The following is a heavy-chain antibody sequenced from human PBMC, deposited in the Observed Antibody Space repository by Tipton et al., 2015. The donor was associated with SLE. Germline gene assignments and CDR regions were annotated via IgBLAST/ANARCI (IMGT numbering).Heavy chain of an antibody. CDR2: VYPADSDS. CDR1: GYSFATYW. J-gene: IGHJ3*01. Sequence: LVQSGAEVKKPGESLKISCKGSGYSFATYWIGWVRQMPGKGLEWMGIVYPADSDSRYSPSFQGQVTISADQSITTAYLQWSSLKASDTAMYYCARLARDSSGYSDTFELWGQGTMVTVSS. V-gene: IGHV5-51*01. CDR3: ARLARDSSGYSDTFEL. D-gene: IGHD3-22*01.